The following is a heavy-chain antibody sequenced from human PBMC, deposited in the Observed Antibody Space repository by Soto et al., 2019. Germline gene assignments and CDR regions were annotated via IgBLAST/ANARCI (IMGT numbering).Heavy chain of an antibody. D-gene: IGHD3-3*01. J-gene: IGHJ5*02. CDR1: GGSISSGGYS. CDR3: ARGRITIFGVVKDNWFDP. V-gene: IGHV4-30-2*01. CDR2: IYHSGST. Sequence: SETLSLTCAVSGGSISSGGYSWSWIRRPPGKGLEWIGYIYHSGSTYYNPSLKSRVTISVDRSKNQFSLKLSSVTAADTAVYYCARGRITIFGVVKDNWFDPWGQGTLVTVSS.